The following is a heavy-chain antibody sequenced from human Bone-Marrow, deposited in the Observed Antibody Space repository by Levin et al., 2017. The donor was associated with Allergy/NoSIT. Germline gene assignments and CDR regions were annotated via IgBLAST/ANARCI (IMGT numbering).Heavy chain of an antibody. Sequence: SETLSLTCTVSGDSIGSSIYYWGWIRQPPGKGLEWIGSSYYNGTTNFHPHLKSRVNLSVDTSKNQFSLKLRSVTAADTAAYNCARRGLRFLEWLGRFYYYGLDVWGQGTTVTVSS. J-gene: IGHJ6*02. V-gene: IGHV4-39*01. CDR1: GDSIGSSIYY. D-gene: IGHD3-3*01. CDR2: SYYNGTT. CDR3: ARRGLRFLEWLGRFYYYGLDV.